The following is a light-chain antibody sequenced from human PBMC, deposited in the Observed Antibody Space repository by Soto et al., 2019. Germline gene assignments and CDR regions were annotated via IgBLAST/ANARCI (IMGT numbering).Light chain of an antibody. J-gene: IGLJ2*01. CDR1: SSDIGTYNS. CDR3: TSYTTSSTLV. Sequence: QSSLTQPASVSGSPGQSITISCTGTSSDIGTYNSVSWYQQHAGKVPKLMIYDVTNWPSGVSDRFSGSKSGNTASLTISGLQPEDEADYYCTSYTTSSTLVFGGGTKLTVL. V-gene: IGLV2-14*01. CDR2: DVT.